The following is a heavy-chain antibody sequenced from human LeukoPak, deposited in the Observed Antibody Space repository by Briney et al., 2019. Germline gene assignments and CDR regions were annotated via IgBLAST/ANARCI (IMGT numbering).Heavy chain of an antibody. Sequence: GGSLRLSCAASGFTFSSYAMHWVRQAPGKGLEYVSAISSNGGSTYYANSVKGRFTISGDNSKNTLYLQMGSLRAEDMAVYYCARVVFDCSSTSCYDGGYNWFDPWGQGTLVTVSS. D-gene: IGHD2-2*01. V-gene: IGHV3-64*01. CDR2: ISSNGGST. J-gene: IGHJ5*02. CDR1: GFTFSSYA. CDR3: ARVVFDCSSTSCYDGGYNWFDP.